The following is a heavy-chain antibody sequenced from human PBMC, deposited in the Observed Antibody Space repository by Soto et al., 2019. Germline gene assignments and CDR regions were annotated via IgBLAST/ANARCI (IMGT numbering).Heavy chain of an antibody. CDR2: IYHSGST. CDR3: ARDRGVSSGPTLEYVFDI. CDR1: GGSISYYY. V-gene: IGHV4-59*01. D-gene: IGHD3-22*01. Sequence: SETLSLTCTVSGGSISYYYWSWIRQPPGKGLEWIGYIYHSGSTDYNPSLKSRVTISVDTSKNQFSLELRSVTAADTAMYYCARDRGVSSGPTLEYVFDIWGQGTMVTVSS. J-gene: IGHJ3*02.